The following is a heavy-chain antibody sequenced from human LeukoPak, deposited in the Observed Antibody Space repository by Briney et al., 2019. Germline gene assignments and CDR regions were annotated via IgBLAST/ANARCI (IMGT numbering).Heavy chain of an antibody. CDR1: GGTFSSYA. J-gene: IGHJ6*03. CDR2: INPIFGTA. V-gene: IGHV1-69*13. Sequence: SVKVSCKASGGTFSSYAISWVRQAPGQGLEWMGGINPIFGTANYAQKFQGRVTITADESTSTAYMELSSLRSEDTAVYYCATGYYYYYYMGVWSKGTTVTVSS. CDR3: ATGYYYYYYMGV.